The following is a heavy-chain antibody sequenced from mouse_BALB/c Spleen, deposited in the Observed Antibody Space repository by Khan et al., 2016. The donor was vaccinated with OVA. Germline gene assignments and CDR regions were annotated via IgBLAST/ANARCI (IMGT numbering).Heavy chain of an antibody. J-gene: IGHJ3*01. CDR2: ISSDSITL. D-gene: IGHD4-1*01. V-gene: IGHV5-17*02. CDR3: ANGNWAWFAH. CDR1: GFTFSSFG. Sequence: EVELVESGGGLVQPGGSRKLACAASGFTFSSFGMHWVRQAPEKGLEWVAYISSDSITLYYADTVKGRFTISRDNHRNTLFLQMTSLRSEDTAMYYCANGNWAWFAHWGQGTLVTVSA.